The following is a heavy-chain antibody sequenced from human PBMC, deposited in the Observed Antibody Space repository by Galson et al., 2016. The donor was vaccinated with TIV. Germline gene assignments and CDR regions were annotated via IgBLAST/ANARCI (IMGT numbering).Heavy chain of an antibody. D-gene: IGHD1-14*01. Sequence: SETLSLTCTVSGVSINDFHWSWIRQTAGKSTEWIGRMYAGGSTNYNPSLKSRVSMSIDTSKNQMFLNLRSVTAADTAVYYCARAENWSAPEFDSWGRGTLVTVSS. CDR3: ARAENWSAPEFDS. J-gene: IGHJ4*02. CDR2: MYAGGST. V-gene: IGHV4-4*07. CDR1: GVSINDFH.